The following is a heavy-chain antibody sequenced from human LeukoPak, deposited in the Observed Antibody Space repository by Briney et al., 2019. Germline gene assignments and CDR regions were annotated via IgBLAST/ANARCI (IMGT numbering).Heavy chain of an antibody. J-gene: IGHJ6*02. CDR3: ARGSGGSSYILFSYYYGMDV. CDR2: ISAYTGNT. Sequence: ASVKVSCKASGYTFTSYGISWVRQAPGKGLEWMGWISAYTGNTNYAQKLQGRVTMTTDTSTSTAYMELRSLRSDDTAVYYCARGSGGSSYILFSYYYGMDVWGQGTTVTVSS. CDR1: GYTFTSYG. V-gene: IGHV1-18*01. D-gene: IGHD2-15*01.